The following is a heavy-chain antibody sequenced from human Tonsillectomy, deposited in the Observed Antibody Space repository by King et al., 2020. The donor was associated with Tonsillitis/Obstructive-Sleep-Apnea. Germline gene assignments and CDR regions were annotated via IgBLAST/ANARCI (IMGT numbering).Heavy chain of an antibody. D-gene: IGHD1-20*01. CDR2: IYSGGST. V-gene: IGHV3-53*01. CDR1: GFTVSSNY. J-gene: IGHJ6*03. CDR3: ARDRARNNWVIRTNYYYYYYMDV. Sequence: VQLVESGGGLIQPGGSLRLSCAASGFTVSSNYMSWVRQAPGKGLEWVSVIYSGGSTYYADSVKGRFTFSRDNSKNTLYLQMNSLRAEDTAVYYCARDRARNNWVIRTNYYYYYYMDVWGKGTTVTVSS.